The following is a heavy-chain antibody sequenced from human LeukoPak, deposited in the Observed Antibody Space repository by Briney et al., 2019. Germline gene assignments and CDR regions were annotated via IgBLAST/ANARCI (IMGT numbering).Heavy chain of an antibody. CDR1: GGSISGYY. V-gene: IGHV4-59*08. CDR3: ARHGIVGAKIAFDI. D-gene: IGHD1-26*01. Sequence: SSETLSLTCTVSGGSISGYYWSWIRQPPGKGLEWIASIYYSGTTNYNPSLKSRVTVSVDTSKNQFSLGLTAADTAVYYCARHGIVGAKIAFDIWGQGTMVTVSS. CDR2: IYYSGTT. J-gene: IGHJ3*02.